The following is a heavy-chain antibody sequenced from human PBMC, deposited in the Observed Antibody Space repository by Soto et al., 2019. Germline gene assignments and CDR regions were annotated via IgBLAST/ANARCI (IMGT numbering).Heavy chain of an antibody. Sequence: GSLRLSCAASEFTFSNYAMSWVRQAPGKGLEWVSAISYGGGTTYYADSVKGRFTISRDNSKNTLYLQMNSLRAEDTAVYYCAKNPGYYYDSTGYHFDYWGQGTLVTVS. CDR1: EFTFSNYA. CDR2: ISYGGGTT. J-gene: IGHJ4*02. V-gene: IGHV3-23*01. CDR3: AKNPGYYYDSTGYHFDY. D-gene: IGHD3-22*01.